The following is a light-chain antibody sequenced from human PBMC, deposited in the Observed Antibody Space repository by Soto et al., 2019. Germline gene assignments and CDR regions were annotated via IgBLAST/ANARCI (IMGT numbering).Light chain of an antibody. V-gene: IGLV2-14*01. CDR3: SSYTSTSTVV. J-gene: IGLJ2*01. Sequence: QSALTQPASVSGSPGQSITISCTGTSSDVGGFNYVSWYQHHPSKAPRLMIYDVSYRPSGVSNRFSGSKSGNTASLIISGLQAEDEADYYCSSYTSTSTVVFGGGTKLTVL. CDR2: DVS. CDR1: SSDVGGFNY.